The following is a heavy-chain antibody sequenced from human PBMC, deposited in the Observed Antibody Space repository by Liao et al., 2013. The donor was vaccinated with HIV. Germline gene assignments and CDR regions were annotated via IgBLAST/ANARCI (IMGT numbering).Heavy chain of an antibody. CDR2: IYYSGNT. CDR3: ARARGYDFWSGYDYWYFEL. CDR1: GGSISSGDYY. D-gene: IGHD3-3*01. Sequence: QVQLQESGPGLVKPSQTLSLTCTVSGGSISSGDYYWSWIRQPPGKGLEWIGYIYYSGNTYYKPSLKSRVTISIDTSKNQFSLKLSSVTAADTAVYYCARARGYDFWSGYDYWYFELWGRGTLVTVSS. J-gene: IGHJ2*01. V-gene: IGHV4-30-4*08.